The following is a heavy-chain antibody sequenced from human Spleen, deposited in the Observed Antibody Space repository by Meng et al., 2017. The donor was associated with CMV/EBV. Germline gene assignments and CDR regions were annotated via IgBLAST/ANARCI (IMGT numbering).Heavy chain of an antibody. CDR2: INHSGSS. CDR3: ARQALTLRTFDS. V-gene: IGHV4-34*08. CDR1: GFSLSDYY. J-gene: IGHJ4*02. Sequence: GSLRLSCAASGFSLSDYYMSWIRQSSGRGLEWIGEINHSGSSAYNPSLKSRVSISVDTSKNQFSLKLNSVAAADTAVYYCARQALTLRTFDSWGRGTPVTVSS.